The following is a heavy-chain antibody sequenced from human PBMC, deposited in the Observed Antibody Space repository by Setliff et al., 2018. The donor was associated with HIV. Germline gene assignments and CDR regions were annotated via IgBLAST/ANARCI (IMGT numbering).Heavy chain of an antibody. CDR1: GFTFNSYW. D-gene: IGHD5-18*01. Sequence: GSLRLSCAASGFTFNSYWMSWVRQPPGKGLEWVAHIGGDGREKFYLDSVEGRFTISRDNARNSLYLQMNSLRAEDTAVYYCARGARGYSYGWGQGTLVTVSS. CDR3: ARGARGYSYG. J-gene: IGHJ4*02. CDR2: IGGDGREK. V-gene: IGHV3-7*01.